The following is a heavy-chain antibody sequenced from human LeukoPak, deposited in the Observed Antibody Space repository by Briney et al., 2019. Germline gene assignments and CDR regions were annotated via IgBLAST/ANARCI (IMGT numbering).Heavy chain of an antibody. CDR1: GFTFSSYA. Sequence: GGSLRLSCAASGFTFSSYAMSWVRQAPGKGLEWVSVVGGDAKTIFYADSLKGRFTVSRDNSMNTVYLQMNSLRAEDTAVYFCAKHRRHGYDDFDSWGQGTLVTVSS. J-gene: IGHJ4*02. D-gene: IGHD6-13*01. V-gene: IGHV3-23*01. CDR2: VGGDAKTI. CDR3: AKHRRHGYDDFDS.